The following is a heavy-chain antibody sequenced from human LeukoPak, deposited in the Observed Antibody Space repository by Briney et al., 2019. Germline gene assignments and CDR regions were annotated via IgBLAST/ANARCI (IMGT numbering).Heavy chain of an antibody. CDR1: GYSFTNYW. CDR3: ARRSYYDSGGYYYDF. Sequence: GESLKISCKGSGYSFTNYWIGWVRQMPGKGLEWMGIIYPDDSDTRYSPSFQGQVTISADKSISTAYLQWSSLKASDTAMYYCARRSYYDSGGYYYDFWGQGTLATVSS. D-gene: IGHD3-22*01. V-gene: IGHV5-51*01. J-gene: IGHJ4*02. CDR2: IYPDDSDT.